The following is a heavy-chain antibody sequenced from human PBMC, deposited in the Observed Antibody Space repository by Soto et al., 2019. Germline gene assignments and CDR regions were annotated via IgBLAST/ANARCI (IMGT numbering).Heavy chain of an antibody. CDR2: ISGSGGST. Sequence: HPGGSLRLSCAASGFTFSSYAMSWVRQAPGKGLEWVSAISGSGGSTYYADSVKGRFTISRDNSKNTLYLQMNSLRAEDTAVYYCAKDREFSSSSPTGDYYYGMDVWGQGTTVTVSS. CDR1: GFTFSSYA. J-gene: IGHJ6*02. D-gene: IGHD6-6*01. CDR3: AKDREFSSSSPTGDYYYGMDV. V-gene: IGHV3-23*01.